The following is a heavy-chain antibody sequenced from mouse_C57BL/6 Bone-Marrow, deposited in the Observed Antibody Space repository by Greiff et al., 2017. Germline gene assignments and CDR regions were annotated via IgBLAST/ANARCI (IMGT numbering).Heavy chain of an antibody. Sequence: QVQLQHSGAELVRPGTSVKVSCKASGYAFTNYLIEWVKQRPGQGLEWIGVINPGSGGTNYNEKFKGKATLTADKSSSTAYMQLSSLTSEDSAVYFCARGIYDGYYTYAMDYWGQGTSVTVSS. CDR2: INPGSGGT. CDR3: ARGIYDGYYTYAMDY. CDR1: GYAFTNYL. J-gene: IGHJ4*01. V-gene: IGHV1-54*01. D-gene: IGHD2-3*01.